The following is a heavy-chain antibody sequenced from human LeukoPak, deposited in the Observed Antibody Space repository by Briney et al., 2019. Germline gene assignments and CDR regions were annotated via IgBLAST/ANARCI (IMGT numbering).Heavy chain of an antibody. V-gene: IGHV4-31*03. CDR2: IYYSGST. J-gene: IGHJ4*02. CDR3: ARDRGYSYGYGAFDY. Sequence: SETLSLTCTVSGGSISSGGYYWSWIRQHPGKGLEWIGYIYYSGSTYYNPSLKSRVTISVDTSKNQFSLKLSSVTAAHTAVYYCARDRGYSYGYGAFDYWGQGTLVTVSS. CDR1: GGSISSGGYY. D-gene: IGHD5-18*01.